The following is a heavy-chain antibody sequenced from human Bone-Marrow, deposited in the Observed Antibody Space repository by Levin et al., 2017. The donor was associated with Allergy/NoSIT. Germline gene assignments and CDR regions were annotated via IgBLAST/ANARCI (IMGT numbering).Heavy chain of an antibody. CDR2: MNPNSGNT. CDR1: GYTFTSYD. Sequence: ASVKVSCKASGYTFTSYDINWVRQATGQGLEWMGWMNPNSGNTGYAQKFQGRVTMTRNTSISTAYMELSSLRSEDTAVYYCASLYSGYDDDAFDIWGQGTMVTVSS. J-gene: IGHJ3*02. V-gene: IGHV1-8*01. D-gene: IGHD5-12*01. CDR3: ASLYSGYDDDAFDI.